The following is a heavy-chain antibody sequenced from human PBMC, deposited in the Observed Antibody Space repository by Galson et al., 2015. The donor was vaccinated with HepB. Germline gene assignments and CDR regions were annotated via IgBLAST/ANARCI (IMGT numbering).Heavy chain of an antibody. J-gene: IGHJ4*02. Sequence: SLRLSCAASGFTFSSYGMHWVRQAPGKGLEWVAVISYDGSNKYYADSVKGRFTISRDNSKNTLYLQMNSLRAEDTAVYYCAKAQLLLAGHDYWGQGTLVTVSS. D-gene: IGHD2-15*01. V-gene: IGHV3-30*18. CDR2: ISYDGSNK. CDR1: GFTFSSYG. CDR3: AKAQLLLAGHDY.